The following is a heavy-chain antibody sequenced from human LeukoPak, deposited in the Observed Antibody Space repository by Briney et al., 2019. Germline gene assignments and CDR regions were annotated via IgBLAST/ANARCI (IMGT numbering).Heavy chain of an antibody. J-gene: IGHJ4*02. V-gene: IGHV1-18*01. CDR2: ISAYNGNT. CDR3: ARYAGTTSGY. Sequence: ASVKVSCKPSGGTFSSYTISWVRQAPGQGLEWMGWISAYNGNTNYAQKLQGRVTMTTDTSTSTAYMELRSLRSDDTAVYYCARYAGTTSGYWGQGTLVTVSS. CDR1: GGTFSSYT. D-gene: IGHD1-1*01.